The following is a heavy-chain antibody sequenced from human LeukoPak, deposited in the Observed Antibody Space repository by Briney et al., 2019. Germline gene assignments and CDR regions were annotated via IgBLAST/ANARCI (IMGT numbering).Heavy chain of an antibody. V-gene: IGHV1-8*01. CDR3: ARVGDSGYYYYYYYMDV. Sequence: ASVKVSCKASGYTFTSYDINWVRQATGQGLEWMGWMNPNSGNTGYAQKFQGRVTMTRNTSISTAYMELSSLRSEDTAVYYCARVGDSGYYYYYYYMDVWGKGTTVTVSS. D-gene: IGHD5-12*01. CDR1: GYTFTSYD. CDR2: MNPNSGNT. J-gene: IGHJ6*03.